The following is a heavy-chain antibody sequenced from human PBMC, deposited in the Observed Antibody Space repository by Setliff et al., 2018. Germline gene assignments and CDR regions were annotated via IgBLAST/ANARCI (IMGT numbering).Heavy chain of an antibody. CDR2: VYVGGNT. CDR1: GVSIANAASY. J-gene: IGHJ4*02. CDR3: ARAPRLEWILPTFDY. D-gene: IGHD3-3*01. Sequence: SETLSLTCNVSGVSIANAASYWSWIRQPAGKTLEWIGQVYVGGNTYYNPSFESRVSISVDRSNNQFSLKLNSVTAADTALYYCARAPRLEWILPTFDYWGQGTPVTAPQ. V-gene: IGHV4-61*09.